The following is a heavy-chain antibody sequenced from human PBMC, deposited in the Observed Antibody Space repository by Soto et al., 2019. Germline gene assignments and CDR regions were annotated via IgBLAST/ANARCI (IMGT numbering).Heavy chain of an antibody. CDR1: GYNFSAHY. D-gene: IGHD5-12*01. V-gene: IGHV1-2*02. J-gene: IGHJ4*02. CDR3: AKGGGYGHGH. Sequence: QLVQSGAEVTKPGASVKVSCKTSGYNFSAHYIHWVRQPPGQGLEWMGWISPRRGAHHSADKLQDRLTLTTDTATTTAFMHLSGLRVNASAVYYCAKGGGYGHGHWGQGTPIIVSS. CDR2: ISPRRGAH.